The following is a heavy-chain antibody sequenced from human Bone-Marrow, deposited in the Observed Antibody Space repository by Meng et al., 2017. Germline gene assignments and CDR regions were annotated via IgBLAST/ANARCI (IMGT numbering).Heavy chain of an antibody. Sequence: GESLKISCAASGFTFSSYAMSWVRQAPGKGLEWVSAISGSGGSTYYADSVKGRFTISRDNSKTTLYLQMNSLRVEDTAVYYCARDGNGGFDYWGQGTLVTVSS. CDR3: ARDGNGGFDY. J-gene: IGHJ4*02. D-gene: IGHD1-1*01. V-gene: IGHV3-23*01. CDR2: ISGSGGST. CDR1: GFTFSSYA.